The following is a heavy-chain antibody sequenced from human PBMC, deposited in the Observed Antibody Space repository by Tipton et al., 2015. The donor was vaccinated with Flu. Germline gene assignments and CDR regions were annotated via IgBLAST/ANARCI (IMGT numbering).Heavy chain of an antibody. CDR3: ARDHYERVGATDY. D-gene: IGHD1-26*01. CDR2: ITGSDT. V-gene: IGHV3-23*01. CDR1: GFTFDNYA. J-gene: IGHJ4*02. Sequence: SLRLSCAASGFTFDNYAMSWVRQAAGKGLEWVSGITGSDTFYADSVRGRFTLFGDNSRTIVYLQMNSLRVEDTAVYYCARDHYERVGATDYWGQGTLVTVSS.